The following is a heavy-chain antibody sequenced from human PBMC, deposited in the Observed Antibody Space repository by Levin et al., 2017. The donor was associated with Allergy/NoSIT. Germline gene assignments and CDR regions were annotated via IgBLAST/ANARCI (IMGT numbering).Heavy chain of an antibody. CDR2: TSNKAHSYTT. D-gene: IGHD1-26*01. Sequence: LSLTCAASGFTVNDHYMDWVRQAPGRGLEWVGRTSNKAHSYTTQYAASVKGRFTISRDDSKNSLYLQMNSLKTEDTAVYFCARDSWGIGGNYNYGMDVWGQGTTVTVSS. CDR1: GFTVNDHY. V-gene: IGHV3-72*01. CDR3: ARDSWGIGGNYNYGMDV. J-gene: IGHJ6*02.